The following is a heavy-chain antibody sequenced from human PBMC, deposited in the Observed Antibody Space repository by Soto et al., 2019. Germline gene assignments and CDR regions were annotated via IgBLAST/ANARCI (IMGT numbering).Heavy chain of an antibody. CDR3: ARGENMVRGRIDV. V-gene: IGHV3-23*01. Sequence: GGSLRLSCAASGFSLSTFAMHWVRQAPGKGLEWVSAISASGETTYYADTVKGRFAISRDTSKNTLYLQMTSLRAEDTAIYYCARGENMVRGRIDVWGKGTTVTVSS. CDR2: ISASGETT. D-gene: IGHD3-10*01. J-gene: IGHJ6*04. CDR1: GFSLSTFA.